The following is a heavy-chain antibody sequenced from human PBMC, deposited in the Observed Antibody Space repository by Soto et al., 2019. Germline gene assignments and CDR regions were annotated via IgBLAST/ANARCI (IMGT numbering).Heavy chain of an antibody. CDR2: ISGGGSYI. D-gene: IGHD2-2*01. V-gene: IGHV3-21*06. CDR3: ARDSDCHSTSCFFPPHV. CDR1: FFTFSDEN. J-gene: IGHJ6*01. Sequence: GGFLLVSCSASFFTFSDENMSWVRQVPGKGLEWVSGISGGGSYIFYADSVQGRFSISRDNPKNSLFLEMNSLRVEDTAVYYCARDSDCHSTSCFFPPHVWGQGTTVTVSS.